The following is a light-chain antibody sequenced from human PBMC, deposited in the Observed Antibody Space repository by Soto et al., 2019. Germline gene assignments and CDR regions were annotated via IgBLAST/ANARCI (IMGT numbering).Light chain of an antibody. V-gene: IGLV1-47*01. CDR1: SSNIGSNY. Sequence: QSVLTQPPSASGTPGQRVTISCSGSSSNIGSNYVYWHQQLPGTAPKLLIYTNTQRPSGVPDRFSGSKSGTSASLAISGLRSEDEADYYCAAWDDSLSRAVFGGGTQLTVL. J-gene: IGLJ7*01. CDR3: AAWDDSLSRAV. CDR2: TNT.